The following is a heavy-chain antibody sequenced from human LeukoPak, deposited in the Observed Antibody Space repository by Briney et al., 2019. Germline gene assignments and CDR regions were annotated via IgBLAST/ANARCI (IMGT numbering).Heavy chain of an antibody. CDR1: GYTFTSYA. Sequence: ASVKVFCKASGYTFTSYAMNWVRQAPGQGLEWMGWINTNTGNPTYAQGFTGRFVFSLDTSVSTAYLQISSLKAEDTAVYYCARDYGRWLQLYYFDYWGQGTLVTVSS. CDR3: ARDYGRWLQLYYFDY. D-gene: IGHD5-24*01. J-gene: IGHJ4*02. CDR2: INTNTGNP. V-gene: IGHV7-4-1*02.